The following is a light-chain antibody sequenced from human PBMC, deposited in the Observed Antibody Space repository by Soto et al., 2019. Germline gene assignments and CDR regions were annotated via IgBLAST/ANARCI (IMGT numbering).Light chain of an antibody. V-gene: IGKV1-5*03. CDR1: QNIGAA. Sequence: DIQMTHSPSTLSSSVGDRVTITCRASQNIGAALAWYQQKPGKAPSLLIYRTSSLESGVPSRFRGSGSGTDFTLAISRLQPDDFATYYRKQYHIFLTFGQGTKVDIK. CDR3: KQYHIFLT. J-gene: IGKJ2*01. CDR2: RTS.